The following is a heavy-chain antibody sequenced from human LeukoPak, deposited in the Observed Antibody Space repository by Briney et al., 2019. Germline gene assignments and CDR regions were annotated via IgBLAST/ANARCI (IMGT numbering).Heavy chain of an antibody. D-gene: IGHD6-13*01. CDR1: GGSISSYY. CDR3: ARSAAAGVFDY. J-gene: IGHJ4*02. V-gene: IGHV4-59*01. CDR2: IYYSGST. Sequence: SETLSLTCTVSGGSISSYYWSWIRQPPGKGLEWIGYIYYSGSTNYNPSLKSRVTISVDTSKNQFSLKLSSVTAADTAVYYCARSAAAGVFDYWGQGTLVTVSS.